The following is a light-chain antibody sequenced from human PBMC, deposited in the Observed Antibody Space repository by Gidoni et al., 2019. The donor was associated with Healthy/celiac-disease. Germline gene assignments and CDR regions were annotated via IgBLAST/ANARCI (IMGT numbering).Light chain of an antibody. CDR1: KDISNY. V-gene: IGKV1-33*01. CDR2: DAS. Sequence: DIQITQSPSSLSASVGDRVTITCQASKDISNYLNLYQQKTGKAPKLLIYDASNLETGVPSRCSGSGSETDFTITISRLQPDDTATYYRQKYDNLRLFGPGTKVDIK. J-gene: IGKJ3*01. CDR3: QKYDNLRL.